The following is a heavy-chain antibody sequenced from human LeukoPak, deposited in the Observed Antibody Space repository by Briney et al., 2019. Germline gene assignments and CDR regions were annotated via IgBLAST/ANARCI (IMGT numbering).Heavy chain of an antibody. CDR2: ISEMVGDT. V-gene: IGHV3-23*01. J-gene: IGHJ4*02. Sequence: GRCLRPSRAPAAPTLTNDAITSGRQAPGEGLEWGSGISEMVGDTYYAGSVKGRFTISRDHSKNTLDLQMNSLRAEDTALYDCAKREKGTTGRFFDYWGQGALVTASS. D-gene: IGHD4-17*01. CDR3: AKREKGTTGRFFDY. CDR1: APTLTNDA.